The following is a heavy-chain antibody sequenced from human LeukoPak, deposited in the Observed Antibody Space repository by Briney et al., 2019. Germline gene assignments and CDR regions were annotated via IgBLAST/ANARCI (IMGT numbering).Heavy chain of an antibody. V-gene: IGHV3-23*01. D-gene: IGHD1-26*01. Sequence: GGSLRLSCAASGFTFSSYAMSWVRQAPGKGLERVSGISGSGGRTNYADSVKGRFTISRDNSKNTLYLQMNSLRAEDTAVYYCAKDSRYSGNIKAFDIWGQGTMVSVSS. J-gene: IGHJ3*02. CDR1: GFTFSSYA. CDR3: AKDSRYSGNIKAFDI. CDR2: ISGSGGRT.